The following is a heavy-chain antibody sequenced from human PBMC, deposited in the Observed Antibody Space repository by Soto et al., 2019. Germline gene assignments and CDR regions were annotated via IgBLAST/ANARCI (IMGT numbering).Heavy chain of an antibody. J-gene: IGHJ5*02. CDR3: ARALWGSPPHWFDP. CDR2: IIPILGIA. CDR1: GGTFRSYT. Sequence: ASVKVSCKASGGTFRSYTISWVRQAPGQGLEWMGRIIPILGIANYAQKFQGRVTITADKSTSTAYMELSSLRSEDTAVYYCARALWGSPPHWFDPWGQGTLVTVSS. D-gene: IGHD7-27*01. V-gene: IGHV1-69*02.